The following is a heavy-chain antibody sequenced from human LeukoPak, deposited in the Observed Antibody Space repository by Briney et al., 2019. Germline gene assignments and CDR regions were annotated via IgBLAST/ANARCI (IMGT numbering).Heavy chain of an antibody. CDR3: VTYNWEYETDY. CDR2: ISGDGRTT. V-gene: IGHV3-48*03. D-gene: IGHD1-20*01. J-gene: IGHJ4*02. Sequence: PGGSLRLSCAASGFTFSSYEMNWVRQAPGKGLEWVSRISGDGRTTDYADSGKGRFTTSRDNAKNTLYLQMNSLRAEDTAVYYCVTYNWEYETDYWGQGTLVTVSS. CDR1: GFTFSSYE.